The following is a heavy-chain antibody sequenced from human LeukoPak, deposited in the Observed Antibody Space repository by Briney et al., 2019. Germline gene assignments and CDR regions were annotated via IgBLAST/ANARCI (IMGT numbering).Heavy chain of an antibody. CDR2: IWYDGSNK. D-gene: IGHD6-6*01. Sequence: GGSLRLSCAASGFTFSSYGMHWVRQAPGKGLEWVAVIWYDGSNKYYADSVKGRFTISRDNSKNTLYLQMNSLRAEDTAVYYCARGSSSSISVDYWGQGTLVTVSS. CDR3: ARGSSSSISVDY. V-gene: IGHV3-33*01. CDR1: GFTFSSYG. J-gene: IGHJ4*02.